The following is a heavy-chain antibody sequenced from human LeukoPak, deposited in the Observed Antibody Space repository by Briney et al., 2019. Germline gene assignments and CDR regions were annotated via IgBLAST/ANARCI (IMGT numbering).Heavy chain of an antibody. V-gene: IGHV3-21*01. CDR3: ARDSGVYRFDP. Sequence: GGSLRLSCAASGFTFSSYSMNWVRQAPGKGLEWVSSISSSSSYIYYADSVKGRFTISRDNAKNSLYLQMNSLRAEDTAVYYCARDSGVYRFDPWGQGTLVTVSS. CDR2: ISSSSSYI. CDR1: GFTFSSYS. D-gene: IGHD3-10*01. J-gene: IGHJ5*02.